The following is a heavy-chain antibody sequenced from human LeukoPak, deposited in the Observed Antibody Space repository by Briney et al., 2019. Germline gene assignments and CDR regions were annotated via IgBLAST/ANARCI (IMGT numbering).Heavy chain of an antibody. J-gene: IGHJ6*03. Sequence: GASVKVSCKASGYTFTSHDINWVRQATGQGLEWMGWMNPNSGNTGYVQKFQGRITMTRDNSISTAYMELSSLRSEDTAVYYCARGRAESVLLWFGESIYYYYYYMDVWGKGTTVTISS. V-gene: IGHV1-8*01. CDR2: MNPNSGNT. D-gene: IGHD3-10*01. CDR3: ARGRAESVLLWFGESIYYYYYYMDV. CDR1: GYTFTSHD.